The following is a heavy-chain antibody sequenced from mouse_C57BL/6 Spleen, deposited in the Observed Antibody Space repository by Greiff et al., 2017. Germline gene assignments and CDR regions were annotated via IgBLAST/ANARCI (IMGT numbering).Heavy chain of an antibody. CDR2: IDPISGGT. CDR1: GYTFTSYW. Sequence: QVQLQQPGAELVKPGASVKLSCKASGYTFTSYWMPWVKQRPGRGLEWIGRIDPISGGTKYNEKFKSKATLTVDKPSSSAYMQRSSLTSEDSAVYYCARSPYYGSSPFEYWGKGTTLTVSS. J-gene: IGHJ2*01. D-gene: IGHD1-1*01. CDR3: ARSPYYGSSPFEY. V-gene: IGHV1-72*01.